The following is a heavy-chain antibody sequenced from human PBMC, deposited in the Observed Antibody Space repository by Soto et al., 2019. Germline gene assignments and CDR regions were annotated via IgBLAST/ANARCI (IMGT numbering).Heavy chain of an antibody. CDR1: GYSFTTYW. J-gene: IGHJ4*02. D-gene: IGHD3-16*01. V-gene: IGHV5-51*01. Sequence: GESLKISCKGSGYSFTTYWIGWVRQMPGKGLEWLGIIYPGDSDTRYSPSFQGQVTISADKSISTAYLQWSSLKASDTAMYFCARSQFDYVWGTSGYFDSWGQGTLVTVSS. CDR3: ARSQFDYVWGTSGYFDS. CDR2: IYPGDSDT.